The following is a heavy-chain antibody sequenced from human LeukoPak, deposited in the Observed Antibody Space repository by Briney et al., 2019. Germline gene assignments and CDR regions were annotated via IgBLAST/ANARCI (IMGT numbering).Heavy chain of an antibody. CDR2: TSNSGST. CDR1: SGPISNYY. J-gene: IGHJ3*02. V-gene: IGHV4-59*01. CDR3: ARVTATRSHAFDI. Sequence: SETLSLTCIVSSGPISNYYGSWVRQPPGKGLEWVGHTSNSGSTKYHPSLESRVTISVDTSKNQFSLKLTSVTAADTAVYYCARVTATRSHAFDIWGQGTAVTISS. D-gene: IGHD2-21*02.